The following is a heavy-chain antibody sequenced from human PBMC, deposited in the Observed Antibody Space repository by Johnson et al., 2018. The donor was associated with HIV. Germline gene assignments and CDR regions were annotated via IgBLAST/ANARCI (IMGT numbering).Heavy chain of an antibody. CDR2: IKQDGSEK. CDR3: ARDVAATMIVVGGAYDAFDI. Sequence: EVQLVESGGDLVKPGGSLRLSCVASGFVFSDSHMSWVRQAPGKGLEWVANIKQDGSEKYYVDSVKGRFTISRDSAKNFLYMQMNSLRAEDTALYYCARDVAATMIVVGGAYDAFDIWGQGTMVTVSS. J-gene: IGHJ3*02. CDR1: GFVFSDSH. D-gene: IGHD3-22*01. V-gene: IGHV3-7*05.